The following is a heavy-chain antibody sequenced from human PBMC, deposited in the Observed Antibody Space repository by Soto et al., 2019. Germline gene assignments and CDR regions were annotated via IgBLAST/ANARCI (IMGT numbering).Heavy chain of an antibody. D-gene: IGHD2-21*02. CDR3: AREIVTAGGNNYFDP. CDR1: GGTVASSHW. CDR2: VYHTGDT. J-gene: IGHJ5*02. V-gene: IGHV4-4*02. Sequence: QVQLQESGPRLVKPSGSLSLTCGVSGGTVASSHWWRWVRQSPSRGLEWIGNVYHTGDTNFNPSLPSRFTFSVDKSNHQFSLRLTSLTAADTAVYFCAREIVTAGGNNYFDPWGPGALVTVSS.